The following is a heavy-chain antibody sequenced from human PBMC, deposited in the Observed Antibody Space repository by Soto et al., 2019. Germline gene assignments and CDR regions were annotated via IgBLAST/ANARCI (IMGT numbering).Heavy chain of an antibody. CDR3: ARRAGDWYFDL. D-gene: IGHD7-27*01. CDR1: GGSISTYY. V-gene: IGHV4-59*08. CDR2: IYYSGST. Sequence: QVQLQESGPGLVKPSETLSLTCTVSGGSISTYYWNWIRQPPGNGLEWIGYIYYSGSTNYNPSLKSRVTISVDTSTNQFSPKLSSLTAADTAVDYCARRAGDWYFDLWGRGTLVTVSS. J-gene: IGHJ2*01.